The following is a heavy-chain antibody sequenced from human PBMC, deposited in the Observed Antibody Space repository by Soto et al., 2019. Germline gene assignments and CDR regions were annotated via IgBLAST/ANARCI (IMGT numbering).Heavy chain of an antibody. CDR1: GFTFSSYS. J-gene: IGHJ6*03. Sequence: EVQLVESGGGLVKPGGSLRLSCAASGFTFSSYSMNWVRQAPGKGLEWVSSISSSSRYIYYADSVKGRFTISRDNAKNSLYLQMNSLRAEDTAVYYCARAHHPNYDYYYYMDVWGKGTTVTVSS. V-gene: IGHV3-21*01. CDR2: ISSSSRYI. CDR3: ARAHHPNYDYYYYMDV.